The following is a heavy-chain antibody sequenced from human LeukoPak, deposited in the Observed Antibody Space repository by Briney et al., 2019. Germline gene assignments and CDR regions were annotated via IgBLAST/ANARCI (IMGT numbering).Heavy chain of an antibody. Sequence: GGSLRLSCAASGFTFSSYGIHWVRQAPGKGLEWVAFIRFDGAYKHTANSVKGRFTISRDNAQNTVYLYMNTLRTEDTAVYYCAKSAVRDYASGVDYFDYWGQGTLVSVSS. CDR3: AKSAVRDYASGVDYFDY. CDR1: GFTFSSYG. V-gene: IGHV3-30*02. CDR2: IRFDGAYK. D-gene: IGHD3-10*01. J-gene: IGHJ4*02.